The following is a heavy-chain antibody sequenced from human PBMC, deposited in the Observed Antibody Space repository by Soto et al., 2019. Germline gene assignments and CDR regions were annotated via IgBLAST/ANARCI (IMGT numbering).Heavy chain of an antibody. J-gene: IGHJ4*02. V-gene: IGHV3-74*01. CDR1: GFTLSDYW. Sequence: EVQLVESGGGLVQPGRSLRLSCAASGFTLSDYWMHWVRQVPGKGLLWVSRISVDGGSTTYADSVRGRFTISRDNAKNTLYLQRDTLRAEATDIYYCASAPDQRPIDYWGLGSLVTVSS. CDR2: ISVDGGST. D-gene: IGHD2-2*01. CDR3: ASAPDQRPIDY.